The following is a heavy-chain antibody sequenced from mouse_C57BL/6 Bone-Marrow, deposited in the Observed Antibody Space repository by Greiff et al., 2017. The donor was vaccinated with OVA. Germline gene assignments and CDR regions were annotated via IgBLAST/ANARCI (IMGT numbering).Heavy chain of an antibody. CDR2: ISGGGGNT. D-gene: IGHD5-1*01. J-gene: IGHJ4*01. Sequence: EVKLMESGGGLVKPGGSLKLSCAASGFTFSCYTMSWVRQTPEKRLEWVATISGGGGNTYYPDSVKGRFTISRDNAKNTLYLQKSSLRSEDTALYYCARLEFLREYAMDYWGQGTSVTDSS. V-gene: IGHV5-9*01. CDR3: ARLEFLREYAMDY. CDR1: GFTFSCYT.